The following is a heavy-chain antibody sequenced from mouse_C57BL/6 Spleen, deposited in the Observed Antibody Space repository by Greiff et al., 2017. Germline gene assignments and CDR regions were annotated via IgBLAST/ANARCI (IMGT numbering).Heavy chain of an antibody. J-gene: IGHJ3*01. D-gene: IGHD2-4*01. CDR1: GYTFTSYD. CDR3: ARERYYDYDAFAY. CDR2: IYPIDGST. V-gene: IGHV1-85*01. Sequence: VKLQESGPELVKPGASVKLSCKASGYTFTSYDINWVKQRPGQGLEWIGWIYPIDGSTKYNEKFQGKATFTVDTSSSTAYMERHSLTSEHSAVYFCARERYYDYDAFAYWGQGTLVTVSA.